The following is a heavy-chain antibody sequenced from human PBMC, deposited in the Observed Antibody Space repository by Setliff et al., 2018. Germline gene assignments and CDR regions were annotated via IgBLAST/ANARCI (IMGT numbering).Heavy chain of an antibody. CDR1: GFTFNGYA. CDR3: AREYYDSSGFSYGMDV. Sequence: SLSCAASGFTFNGYAMNWVRQVPGKGLEWVAVISSDGNIKFHAESVKGRFTISRDNSKNTQYLQMHSLGVEDTAVYYCAREYYDSSGFSYGMDVWGQGTTVTAP. J-gene: IGHJ6*02. V-gene: IGHV3-30-3*01. D-gene: IGHD3-22*01. CDR2: ISSDGNIK.